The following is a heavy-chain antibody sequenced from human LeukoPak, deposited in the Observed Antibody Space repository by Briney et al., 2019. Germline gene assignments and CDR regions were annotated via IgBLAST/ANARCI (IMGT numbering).Heavy chain of an antibody. V-gene: IGHV4-34*01. CDR3: ARGGVRGQLRIDY. J-gene: IGHJ4*02. Sequence: SETLSLTCAVYGGSFSGYYWSWIRQPPGKGLGWIGEINHSGSTNYNPSLKSRVTISVDTSKNQFSLKLSSVTAADTAVYYCARGGVRGQLRIDYWGQGTLVTVSS. D-gene: IGHD2-2*01. CDR1: GGSFSGYY. CDR2: INHSGST.